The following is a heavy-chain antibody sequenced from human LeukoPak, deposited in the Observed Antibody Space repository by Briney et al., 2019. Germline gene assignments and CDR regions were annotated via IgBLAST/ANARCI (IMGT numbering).Heavy chain of an antibody. J-gene: IGHJ4*02. CDR3: AREGSSGWTFDY. V-gene: IGHV1-46*01. CDR1: GYTFTSYY. D-gene: IGHD6-19*01. Sequence: ASVKVSCKASGYTFTSYYMHWVRQAPGQGLEWMGIINPSGGSTSYAQKFQGRVTMTRDTSTSTVYMELSSLRSEDTAVHYCAREGSSGWTFDYWGQGTLVTVSS. CDR2: INPSGGST.